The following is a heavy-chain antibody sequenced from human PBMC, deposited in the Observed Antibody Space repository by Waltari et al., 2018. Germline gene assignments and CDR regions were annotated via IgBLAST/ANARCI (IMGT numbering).Heavy chain of an antibody. V-gene: IGHV3-21*01. CDR2: ISSSSSYI. Sequence: EVQLVESGGGLVKPGGSLRLSCAASGFTFSSYSMNWVRQAPGKGLEWVSSISSSSSYIYYADSVKDRFTISRDNAKNSLYLQMNSLRAEDTAVYYCASVDYGDYGRFDYWGQGTLVTVSS. D-gene: IGHD4-17*01. CDR3: ASVDYGDYGRFDY. J-gene: IGHJ4*02. CDR1: GFTFSSYS.